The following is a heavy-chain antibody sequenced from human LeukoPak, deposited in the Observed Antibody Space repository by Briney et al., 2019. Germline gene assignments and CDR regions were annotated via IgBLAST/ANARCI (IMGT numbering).Heavy chain of an antibody. CDR3: ARDLKEGEAFDI. CDR1: GFTFSSYG. Sequence: PGGSLRLSCAASGFTFSSYGMPWVRQAPGKGLEWVAVIWYDGSNKYYADSVKGRFTISKDNSKNTLYLQMNSLRAEDTAVYYCARDLKEGEAFDIWGQGTMVTVSS. D-gene: IGHD1-26*01. J-gene: IGHJ3*02. CDR2: IWYDGSNK. V-gene: IGHV3-33*01.